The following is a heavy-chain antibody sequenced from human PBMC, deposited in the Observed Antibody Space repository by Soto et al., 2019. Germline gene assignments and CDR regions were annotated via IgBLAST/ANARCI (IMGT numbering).Heavy chain of an antibody. CDR1: GFTISSNA. CDR2: ISDRGDTT. Sequence: LRLSCAASGFTISSNAMYWVRQAPGKGLEWVSAISDRGDTTHYADSVKGRFTISRDTSKNTLYLQLNTLRADDTAVYYCAKDKPGTTSFDYWGQGTLVTVSS. CDR3: AKDKPGTTSFDY. V-gene: IGHV3-23*01. J-gene: IGHJ4*02. D-gene: IGHD1-1*01.